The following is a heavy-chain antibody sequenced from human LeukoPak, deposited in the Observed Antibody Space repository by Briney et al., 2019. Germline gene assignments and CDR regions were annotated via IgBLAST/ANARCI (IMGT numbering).Heavy chain of an antibody. CDR3: AKGLYFDWLLYRSDAFDI. J-gene: IGHJ3*02. D-gene: IGHD3-9*01. CDR1: EFTFSSYS. Sequence: QPGGSLRLSCAASEFTFSSYSMNWVRQAPGKGLEWVSYITNSGNSKSYADSVKGRFTISRDNSKNTLYLQMNSLRAEDTAVYYCAKGLYFDWLLYRSDAFDIWGQGTMVTVSS. CDR2: ITNSGNSK. V-gene: IGHV3-48*01.